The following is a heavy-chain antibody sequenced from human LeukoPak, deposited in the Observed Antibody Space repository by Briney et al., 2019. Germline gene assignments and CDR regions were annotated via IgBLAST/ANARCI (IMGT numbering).Heavy chain of an antibody. CDR2: IYSGGDT. D-gene: IGHD3-10*01. J-gene: IGHJ4*02. CDR1: GFTVNNNY. V-gene: IGHV3-66*01. CDR3: ARVDYGSGSYFDL. Sequence: GGSLRLSCAASGFTVNNNYMSWVRQAPGKGLEWVSIIYSGGDTNFADSVKGRLTISRDNSKNTLFLQMNSLRADDTAVYYCARVDYGSGSYFDLWGQGTLVTVSS.